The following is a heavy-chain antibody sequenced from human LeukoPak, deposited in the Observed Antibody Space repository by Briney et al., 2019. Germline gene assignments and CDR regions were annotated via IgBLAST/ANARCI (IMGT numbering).Heavy chain of an antibody. J-gene: IGHJ6*02. V-gene: IGHV3-23*01. Sequence: GGSLRLSCAASGFTFRSYAMSWVRQAPGKGLEGVSPISGSGGSTYYADSVKGRFTISRDNSKNTLYLQMNSLRAEDTAVYYCAKRSPYTVVATHYYYYGMDVWGQGTTVTVSS. CDR3: AKRSPYTVVATHYYYYGMDV. CDR2: ISGSGGST. CDR1: GFTFRSYA. D-gene: IGHD2-15*01.